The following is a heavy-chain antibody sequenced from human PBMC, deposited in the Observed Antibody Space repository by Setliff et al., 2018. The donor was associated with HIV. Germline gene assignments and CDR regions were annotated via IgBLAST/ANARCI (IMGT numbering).Heavy chain of an antibody. CDR2: IYYSGTT. D-gene: IGHD7-27*01. CDR3: ARQPSWGSRDY. J-gene: IGHJ4*02. CDR1: GGSISSGGYY. V-gene: IGHV4-31*03. Sequence: SETLSLTCTVSGGSISSGGYYWSWIRQHPGKGLEWIGYIYYSGTTHYNPSLKSRVFISVDTSKNQFSLKLSSVTAADTAVYYCARQPSWGSRDYWGQGTLVTVSS.